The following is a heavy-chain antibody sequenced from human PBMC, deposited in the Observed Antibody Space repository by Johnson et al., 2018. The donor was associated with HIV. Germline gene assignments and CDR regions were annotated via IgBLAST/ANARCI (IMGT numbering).Heavy chain of an antibody. CDR3: ARVGSGSYYARDAFDV. CDR2: ISWNSGNI. CDR1: GFTFDDYA. J-gene: IGHJ3*01. Sequence: VQLVESGGGLVQPGMSLRLSCAASGFTFDDYAMHWVRQATGKGLEWVSSISWNSGNIGYADSVKGRFTISRENAKNSLYLQMGSLRVEDMAVYYCARVGSGSYYARDAFDVWGQGTMVTVSS. D-gene: IGHD3-10*01. V-gene: IGHV3-9*03.